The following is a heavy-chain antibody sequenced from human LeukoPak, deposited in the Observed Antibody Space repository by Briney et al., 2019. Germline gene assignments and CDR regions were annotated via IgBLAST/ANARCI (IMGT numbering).Heavy chain of an antibody. V-gene: IGHV3-13*01. Sequence: GGSLRLSCAASGFTFSSYDMHWVRQATGKGLEWVSAIGTAGDTYYPGSVKGRFTISRENAKNSLYLQMNSLRAGDTAVYYCTRGSTVRAFDIWGQGTMVTVSS. D-gene: IGHD4-17*01. CDR3: TRGSTVRAFDI. CDR2: IGTAGDT. J-gene: IGHJ3*02. CDR1: GFTFSSYD.